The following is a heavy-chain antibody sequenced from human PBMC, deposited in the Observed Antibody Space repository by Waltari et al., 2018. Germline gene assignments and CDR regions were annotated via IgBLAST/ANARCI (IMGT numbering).Heavy chain of an antibody. V-gene: IGHV4-38-2*01. J-gene: IGHJ4*02. D-gene: IGHD3-10*01. Sequence: QVQLQESGPGLVKPSETLSLTCAVSGYSISSGYYWGWIRQPPGKGLEWIGSIYHSGSTYYNPSLKSRVTISVDTSKNQFSLKLSSVTAADTAVYYCARRTASGYYFDYWGQGTLVTVSS. CDR3: ARRTASGYYFDY. CDR1: GYSISSGYY. CDR2: IYHSGST.